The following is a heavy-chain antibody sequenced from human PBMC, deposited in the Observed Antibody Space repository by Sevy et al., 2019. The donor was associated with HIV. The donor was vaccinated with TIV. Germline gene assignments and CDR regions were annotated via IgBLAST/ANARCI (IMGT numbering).Heavy chain of an antibody. V-gene: IGHV3-23*01. CDR3: ARVYDYWSGYFDY. D-gene: IGHD3-3*01. CDR2: ISASGGST. Sequence: GGSLRLSCVASGFTFSTYAMNWVRQAPAKGLEWVSVISASGGSTDYADSVKGRFTISRDNSKNTLYLQMNSLRAEDTAIYYCARVYDYWSGYFDYWGQGTLVTVSS. CDR1: GFTFSTYA. J-gene: IGHJ4*02.